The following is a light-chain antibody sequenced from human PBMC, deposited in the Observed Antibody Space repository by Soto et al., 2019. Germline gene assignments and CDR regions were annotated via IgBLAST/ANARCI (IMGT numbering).Light chain of an antibody. J-gene: IGKJ1*01. Sequence: DIQMTQSPSTLSASVGDRVTIACRASQNINSWLAWYQQQPGKAPQLLIYQASSLESGVPSRFSGSGSGTEFALTISSLQPDDFATYYCQQYNSDPTFGQGTKVETK. CDR3: QQYNSDPT. CDR2: QAS. CDR1: QNINSW. V-gene: IGKV1-5*03.